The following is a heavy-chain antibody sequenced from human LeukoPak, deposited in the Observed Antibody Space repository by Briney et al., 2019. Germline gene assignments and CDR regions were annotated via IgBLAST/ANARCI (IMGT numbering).Heavy chain of an antibody. J-gene: IGHJ6*03. V-gene: IGHV4-38-2*02. Sequence: PSETLSLTCTVSSYSISRGYYWGWIRQSPGKGLEWIGNIYHTGSTSYNPSLESRVTISLDLSKNQFSLRLSSVTAADTAVYYCARETSQKGAHYMDVWGKGTTVTISS. CDR1: SYSISRGYY. CDR2: IYHTGST. D-gene: IGHD3-16*01. CDR3: ARETSQKGAHYMDV.